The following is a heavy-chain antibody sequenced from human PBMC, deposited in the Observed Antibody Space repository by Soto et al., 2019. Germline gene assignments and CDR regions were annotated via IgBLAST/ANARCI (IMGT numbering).Heavy chain of an antibody. J-gene: IGHJ4*02. CDR1: GFTFGSYP. D-gene: IGHD6-13*01. CDR3: AREGMSRPRWVFDY. Sequence: EVQLVESGGGLVQPGGSLRLSCAASGFTFGSYPMHWVRQAPGKGLEYVSAISTNGDSTFYANSVKGRFTISRDNSKNTLYLKMGRLRAEDMGVYYCAREGMSRPRWVFDYWGQGTLVTASS. V-gene: IGHV3-64*01. CDR2: ISTNGDST.